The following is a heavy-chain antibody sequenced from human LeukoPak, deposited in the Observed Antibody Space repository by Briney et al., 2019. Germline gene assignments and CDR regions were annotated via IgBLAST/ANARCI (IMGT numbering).Heavy chain of an antibody. CDR2: IYTSGST. V-gene: IGHV4-4*07. J-gene: IGHJ4*02. D-gene: IGHD4-17*01. CDR1: GGSISSYY. CDR3: ASTRLPTVTSYYFDY. Sequence: SETLSLTCTVSGGSISSYYWSWIRQPAGEGLEWIGRIYTSGSTNYNPSLKSRVTMSVDTSKNQFSLKLSSVTAADTAVYYCASTRLPTVTSYYFDYWGQGTLVTVSS.